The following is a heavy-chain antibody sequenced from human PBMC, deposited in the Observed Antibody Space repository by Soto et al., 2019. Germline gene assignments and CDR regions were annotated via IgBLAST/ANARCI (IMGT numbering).Heavy chain of an antibody. CDR1: GFTVGDYA. CDR3: TRASSLDFDF. CDR2: IRRNAYGGTT. V-gene: IGHV3-49*04. D-gene: IGHD3-16*01. J-gene: IGHJ4*02. Sequence: SLRLSCTTSGFTVGDYALSWVRQAPGKGLEWVGLIRRNAYGGTTDYAASVKGRFTISRDDSKSIAYLQMNSLRTEDTALYYCTRASSLDFDFWGQGTLVTVSS.